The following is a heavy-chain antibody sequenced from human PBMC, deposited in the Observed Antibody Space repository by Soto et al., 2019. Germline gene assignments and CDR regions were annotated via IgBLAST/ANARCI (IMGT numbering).Heavy chain of an antibody. J-gene: IGHJ4*02. Sequence: EVQLVESGGDLVQPGGSLRVTCAASGFTFSSSWMHWVRQTPGKGLEWVARINGAGSSPGYADPVKGRFTLSRDNAKNKMDLQRTSMRGEDTGIYYFVRDTWATRLDYWVQGTLVTVSS. CDR3: VRDTWATRLDY. D-gene: IGHD2-21*01. CDR2: INGAGSSP. V-gene: IGHV3-74*01. CDR1: GFTFSSSW.